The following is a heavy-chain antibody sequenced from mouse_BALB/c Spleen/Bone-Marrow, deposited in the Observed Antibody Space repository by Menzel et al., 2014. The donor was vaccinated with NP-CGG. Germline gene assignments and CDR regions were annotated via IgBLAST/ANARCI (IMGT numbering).Heavy chain of an antibody. CDR1: GYSFTGYN. CDR3: ARVGDNRHFDV. D-gene: IGHD3-3*01. CDR2: IDPYYGGT. Sequence: VHVKQSGPELEKPGASVKISCKASGYSFTGYNMNWVKQSNGKSLEWIGNIDPYYGGTTYNQKIKGKATLTVDKSSSTAYMQLKSLTSEDSAVYYCARVGDNRHFDVWGAGTTVTVSS. V-gene: IGHV1-39*01. J-gene: IGHJ1*01.